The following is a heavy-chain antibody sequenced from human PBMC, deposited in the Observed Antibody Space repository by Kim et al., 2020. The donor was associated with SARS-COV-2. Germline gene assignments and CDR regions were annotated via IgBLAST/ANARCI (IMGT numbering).Heavy chain of an antibody. Sequence: SETLSLTFTVSGGSISSYYWSWIRQPAGKGLEWIGRIYTSGSTNYNPSLKSRVTMSVDTSKNQFSLKLSSVTAADTAVYYCARDLQTKMYSSSWYSPSFRYYCGMDVWGQGTTVTVSS. CDR3: ARDLQTKMYSSSWYSPSFRYYCGMDV. V-gene: IGHV4-4*07. J-gene: IGHJ6*02. D-gene: IGHD6-13*01. CDR1: GGSISSYY. CDR2: IYTSGST.